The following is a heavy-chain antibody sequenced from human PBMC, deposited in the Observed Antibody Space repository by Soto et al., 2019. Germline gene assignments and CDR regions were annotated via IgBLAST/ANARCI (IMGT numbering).Heavy chain of an antibody. CDR3: GVEVYGSGSSCFESDH. J-gene: IGHJ4*02. V-gene: IGHV3-72*01. Sequence: EVQVVESGGGLVQPGGSLRLSCATSGFTFNDHYLDWVRQAPGKGLEWVGRTRHGANDYTTEYAASVKGRFTISRDESKSTRNPQKNSLKTEDTAVYSAGVEVYGSGSSCFESDHWGQGTLVIVSS. CDR1: GFTFNDHY. D-gene: IGHD2-15*01. CDR2: TRHGANDYTT.